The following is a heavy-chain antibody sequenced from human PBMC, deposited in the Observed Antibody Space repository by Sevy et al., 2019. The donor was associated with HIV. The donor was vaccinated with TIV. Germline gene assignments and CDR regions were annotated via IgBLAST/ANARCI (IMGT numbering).Heavy chain of an antibody. CDR2: INKDGSKK. Sequence: GGSLRLSCAASGVTFSNYWMTWVRQGPGKGLEWVANINKDGSKKYYVDSVKGRFTISRDKADNSLYLQMNSLRAEDTAVYYCARGRHMDVWGKGITVTVSS. J-gene: IGHJ6*04. CDR1: GVTFSNYW. V-gene: IGHV3-7*03. CDR3: ARGRHMDV.